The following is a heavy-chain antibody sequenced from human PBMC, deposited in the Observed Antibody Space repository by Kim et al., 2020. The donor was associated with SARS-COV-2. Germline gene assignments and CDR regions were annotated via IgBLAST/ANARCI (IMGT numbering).Heavy chain of an antibody. V-gene: IGHV3-23*01. D-gene: IGHD4-17*01. Sequence: TYYADSVKGRYTISRENPKNTLYLQMNSLRAEDTAVYYCASYDYGDPFDYWGQGTLVTVSS. CDR3: ASYDYGDPFDY. J-gene: IGHJ4*02. CDR2: T.